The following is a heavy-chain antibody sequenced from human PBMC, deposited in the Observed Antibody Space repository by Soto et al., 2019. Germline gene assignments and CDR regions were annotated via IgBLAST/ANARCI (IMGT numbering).Heavy chain of an antibody. J-gene: IGHJ6*02. V-gene: IGHV1-69*13. CDR2: IIPIFGTA. D-gene: IGHD2-2*01. Sequence: SVKVSCKASGGTFSSCAISWVRQAPGQGLEWMGGIIPIFGTANYAQKFQGRVTITADESTSTAYMELSSLRSEDTAVYYCATDIVVVPAAKRVYYYYGMDVWGQGTTVTVSS. CDR1: GGTFSSCA. CDR3: ATDIVVVPAAKRVYYYYGMDV.